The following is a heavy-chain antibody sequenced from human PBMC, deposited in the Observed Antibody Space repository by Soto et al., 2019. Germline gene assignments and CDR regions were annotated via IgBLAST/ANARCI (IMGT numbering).Heavy chain of an antibody. CDR2: IYYSGST. CDR1: GGSISSSSYY. J-gene: IGHJ5*02. V-gene: IGHV4-39*01. CDR3: ARHYYDILTGYRGVDWFDP. D-gene: IGHD3-9*01. Sequence: QLQLQESGPGLVKPSETLSLTCTVSGGSISSSSYYWGWIRQPPGKGLEWIGSIYYSGSTYYNPSLKSRVTISVDTSKNQFSLKLSSVTAADTALYYCARHYYDILTGYRGVDWFDPWGQGTLVTVSS.